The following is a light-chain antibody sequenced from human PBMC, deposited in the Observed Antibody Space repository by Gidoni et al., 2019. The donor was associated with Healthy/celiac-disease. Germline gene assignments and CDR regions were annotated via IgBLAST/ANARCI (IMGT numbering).Light chain of an antibody. CDR2: WAS. CDR1: QSFLYGSNNKNY. CDR3: QQYYSTSS. Sequence: DIVMSQSRDYLAVSLGERATIDCKSSQSFLYGSNNKNYLAWYQQNPGQPPKLLICWASTRESGVPDRFSGSGSGPVFTLTISSLQAEDVAVYFWQQYYSTSSFGQWTKLEIK. J-gene: IGKJ2*01. V-gene: IGKV4-1*01.